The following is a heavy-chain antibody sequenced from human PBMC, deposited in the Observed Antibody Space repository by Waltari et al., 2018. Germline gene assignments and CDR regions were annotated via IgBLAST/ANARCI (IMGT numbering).Heavy chain of an antibody. V-gene: IGHV4-61*01. CDR1: GGSISRGSYY. D-gene: IGHD1-26*01. CDR2: IYYSGST. CDR3: ARGGDGGSYSR. J-gene: IGHJ4*02. Sequence: QVQLQASGPGLVKPSQTLSLTCTVSGGSISRGSYYWSWIRQPPGKGLEWIGYIYYSGSTNYNPSLKSRVTISVDTSKNQFALKLSSVTAADTAVYCCARGGDGGSYSRWGQGTLVTVSS.